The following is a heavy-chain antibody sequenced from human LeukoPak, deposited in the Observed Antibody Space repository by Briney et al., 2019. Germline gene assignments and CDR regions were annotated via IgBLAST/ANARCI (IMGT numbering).Heavy chain of an antibody. CDR1: GITFSNSA. J-gene: IGHJ3*02. D-gene: IGHD5-24*01. V-gene: IGHV3-23*01. CDR3: VKSAGKDGYRDVFDI. Sequence: GGSLRLSCVPSGITFSNSALSWVRQAPGKGLEWVATITKSGDQTYYADSVRGLFTISRDISKSTLYLQMNSLRAEDTAVYHCVKSAGKDGYRDVFDIWGQGTVVSVSS. CDR2: ITKSGDQT.